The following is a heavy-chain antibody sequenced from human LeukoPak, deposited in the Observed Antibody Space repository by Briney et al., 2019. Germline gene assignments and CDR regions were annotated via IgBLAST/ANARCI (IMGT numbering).Heavy chain of an antibody. CDR1: GFTFDDYA. V-gene: IGHV3-9*01. J-gene: IGHJ6*02. Sequence: PGRSLRLSCAASGFTFDDYAMHWVRQAPGKGLEWVSGISWNSGSIGYADSVKGRFTISRDNAKNSLYLQMNSLRAGDTALYYCAKDMAFRYYGSGSYRYGMDVWDQGTTVTVSS. CDR3: AKDMAFRYYGSGSYRYGMDV. D-gene: IGHD3-10*01. CDR2: ISWNSGSI.